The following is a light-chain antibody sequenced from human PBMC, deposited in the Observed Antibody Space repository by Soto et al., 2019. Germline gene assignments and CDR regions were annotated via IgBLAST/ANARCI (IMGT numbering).Light chain of an antibody. Sequence: DIHMTQSPSTLSASVINIVTISCRASQSISRWLAWYQQKPGKAPTLLIYHASSLESGVPSRFSGSGSGTEFTLTISSLQTDDVATYYCQQYNTYLSFGQGTKVDIK. V-gene: IGKV1-5*01. CDR3: QQYNTYLS. CDR1: QSISRW. CDR2: HAS. J-gene: IGKJ1*01.